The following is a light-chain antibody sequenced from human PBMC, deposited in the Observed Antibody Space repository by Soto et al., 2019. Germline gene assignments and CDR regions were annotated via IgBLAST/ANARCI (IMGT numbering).Light chain of an antibody. CDR2: GAS. V-gene: IGKV3-20*01. Sequence: EIVMTQSPATLSVSPGARAPLSCRASQSVSNYLAWYQQKPGQAPRLLIDGASTGATGIPDRFSGSGSGTDFTLTSSRLEPEDFAVYYCQQYGSSPRTFGQGTKVDIK. J-gene: IGKJ1*01. CDR1: QSVSNY. CDR3: QQYGSSPRT.